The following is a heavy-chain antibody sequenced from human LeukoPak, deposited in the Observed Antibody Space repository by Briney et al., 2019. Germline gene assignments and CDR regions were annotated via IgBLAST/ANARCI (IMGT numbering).Heavy chain of an antibody. V-gene: IGHV4-59*08. Sequence: SETLSLTCTVSNGSISYYYWSWLRQPPGKGVEWLGYIYYGGSTNYNPSLKSRVTMSIDKSKNQFSLDLSSVTAADTAVYYCARHSSDSSGYLLDYWGQGTLVTVSS. D-gene: IGHD3-22*01. CDR1: NGSISYYY. J-gene: IGHJ4*02. CDR3: ARHSSDSSGYLLDY. CDR2: IYYGGST.